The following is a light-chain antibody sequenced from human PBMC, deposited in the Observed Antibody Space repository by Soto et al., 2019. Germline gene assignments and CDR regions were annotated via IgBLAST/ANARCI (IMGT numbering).Light chain of an antibody. CDR3: MQATQYRPYT. Sequence: DIVLTQTPLSSPVTLGQPASISCRSSQSLVHSDGNTYLSWFHQRPGQPPRLLIDKVSNRFSGVPDRFSGSGAGTDFTLKINRVEAKDVGIYFCMQATQYRPYTFGQGTKLEIK. CDR1: QSLVHSDGNTY. J-gene: IGKJ2*01. V-gene: IGKV2-24*01. CDR2: KVS.